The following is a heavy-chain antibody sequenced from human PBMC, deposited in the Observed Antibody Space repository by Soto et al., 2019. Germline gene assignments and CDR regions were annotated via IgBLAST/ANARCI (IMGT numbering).Heavy chain of an antibody. J-gene: IGHJ4*02. CDR3: AKVMADAGTGALIDF. Sequence: GGSLRLSCAASGFTFSSTWMHWVRQAPGKGLLWVSRIDNDGSTTNYADSVKGRFTISRDNAKNTLYLQMNSLRSEDTAVYHCAKVMADAGTGALIDFWGQGTLVTVSS. D-gene: IGHD2-8*01. CDR2: IDNDGSTT. CDR1: GFTFSSTW. V-gene: IGHV3-74*01.